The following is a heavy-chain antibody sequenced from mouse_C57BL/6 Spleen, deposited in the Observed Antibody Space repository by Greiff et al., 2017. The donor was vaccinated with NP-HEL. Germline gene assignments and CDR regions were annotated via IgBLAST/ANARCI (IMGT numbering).Heavy chain of an antibody. CDR1: GYTFTDYN. D-gene: IGHD1-1*01. CDR3: ARTHYYGSSSYYAMDY. V-gene: IGHV1-18*01. J-gene: IGHJ4*01. CDR2: INPNNGGT. Sequence: VQLQQSGPELVKPGASVKIPCKASGYTFTDYNMDWVKQSHGKSLEWIGDINPNNGGTIYNQKFKGKATLPVDKSSSTAYMELRSLTSEDTAVYYCARTHYYGSSSYYAMDYWGQGTSVTVSS.